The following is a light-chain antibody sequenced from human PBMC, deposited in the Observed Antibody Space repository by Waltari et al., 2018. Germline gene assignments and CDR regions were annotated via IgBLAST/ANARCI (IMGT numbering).Light chain of an antibody. CDR2: EVS. V-gene: IGLV2-14*01. Sequence: QSALTQPASVSGSPGQSITISCTGTSSDVGGYNFVSWYQQHPGKAPKFMIYEVSNRPSWVSNRFSGSKSGNTASLTISGLQAEDEADYYCSSYTSTNTLVFGGGTKLTV. CDR1: SSDVGGYNF. CDR3: SSYTSTNTLV. J-gene: IGLJ3*02.